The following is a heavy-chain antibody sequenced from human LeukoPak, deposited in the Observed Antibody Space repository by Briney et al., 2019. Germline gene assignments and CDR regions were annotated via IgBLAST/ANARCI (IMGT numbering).Heavy chain of an antibody. D-gene: IGHD3-3*01. Sequence: GASVKVSCKVSGYTFTGYYMHWVRQAPGQGLEWMGWINPNSGGTNYAQKFQGRVTMTRDTSISTAYMELSRLGSDDTAVYYCARANDFSKPYYYMDVWGKGTTVTVSS. J-gene: IGHJ6*03. CDR3: ARANDFSKPYYYMDV. CDR2: INPNSGGT. CDR1: GYTFTGYY. V-gene: IGHV1-2*02.